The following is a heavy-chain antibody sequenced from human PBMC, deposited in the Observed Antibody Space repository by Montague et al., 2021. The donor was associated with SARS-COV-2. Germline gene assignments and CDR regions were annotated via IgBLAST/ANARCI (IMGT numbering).Heavy chain of an antibody. V-gene: IGHV4-59*08. D-gene: IGHD3-10*01. CDR1: GVSISNYH. CDR3: ARHDNSGTYPMDV. J-gene: IGHJ6*02. CDR2: IHYNGHK. Sequence: SETLSLTCNVSGVSISNYHWSWIRQPPGRGLEFIGYIHYNGHKNYNPSLQSRVTMSVDTSKNQVSLKLTSVTAADTAVYYCARHDNSGTYPMDVWGQGTTATVSS.